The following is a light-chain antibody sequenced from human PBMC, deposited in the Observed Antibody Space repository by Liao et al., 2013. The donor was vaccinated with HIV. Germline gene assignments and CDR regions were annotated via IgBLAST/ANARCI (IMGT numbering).Light chain of an antibody. J-gene: IGLJ2*01. V-gene: IGLV3-21*01. Sequence: SYVLTQPPSVSVAPGKTATITCGGNNIGSKNVHWYQQKPGQSPVLVIYQDNKRPSGIPERFSGSNSGNTATLTISGTQAMDEADYYCQTWDSSIVIFGGGTKLTVL. CDR3: QTWDSSIVI. CDR2: QDN. CDR1: NIGSKN.